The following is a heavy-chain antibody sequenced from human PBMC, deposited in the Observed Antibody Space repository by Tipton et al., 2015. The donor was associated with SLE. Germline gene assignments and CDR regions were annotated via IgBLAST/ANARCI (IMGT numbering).Heavy chain of an antibody. CDR2: INHSGST. V-gene: IGHV4-34*01. D-gene: IGHD3-3*01. CDR1: GGSFSGYY. CDR3: ARGGPWTISRSTILYFQH. J-gene: IGHJ1*01. Sequence: TLSLTCAVYGGSFSGYYWSWIRQPPGKGLEWIGEINHSGSTNYNPSLKSRVTISVDTSKNQFSLKLSSVTAADTAVYYCARGGPWTISRSTILYFQHWGQGTLVTVSS.